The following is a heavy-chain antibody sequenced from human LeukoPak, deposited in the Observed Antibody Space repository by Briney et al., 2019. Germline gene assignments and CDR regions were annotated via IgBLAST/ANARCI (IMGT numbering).Heavy chain of an antibody. CDR1: GFTFSSYS. V-gene: IGHV3-48*01. CDR3: SRGSAGSFDY. J-gene: IGHJ4*02. Sequence: YPGGSLRLSCAASGFTFSSYSMNWVRQAPGKGLEWVSYISSNDIYYDDSVKGRFTISIANDKYSLYLQMNSMRAEDTDMYYYSRGSAGSFDYWGEGTLVTVSS. CDR2: ISSNDI.